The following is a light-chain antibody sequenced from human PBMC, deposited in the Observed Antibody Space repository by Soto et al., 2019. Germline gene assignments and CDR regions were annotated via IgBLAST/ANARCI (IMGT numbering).Light chain of an antibody. Sequence: QPVLTQSPSASASLGASVKLTCTLSTGHSTYAIAWHQQQPEKGPRYLMKLNSDGSHTRGDGIPDRFSGSSSGAERYLTSTSLQSEDEADYYCQTWVTGLWVFGGGTKLTVL. CDR3: QTWVTGLWV. J-gene: IGLJ3*02. CDR1: TGHSTYA. V-gene: IGLV4-69*01. CDR2: LNSDGSH.